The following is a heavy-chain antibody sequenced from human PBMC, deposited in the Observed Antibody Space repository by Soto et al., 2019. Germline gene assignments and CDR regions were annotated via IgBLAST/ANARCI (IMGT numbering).Heavy chain of an antibody. CDR2: ITINGGST. Sequence: GGSLRLSCSASGFTFSSYAMHWVRQAPGKGLEYVSVITINGGSTYYADSVKGRFTISRDDSKNTFYLQMSSLRAEDTAVYYCVNDLRRIAAQVDYWGQETLVTVSS. D-gene: IGHD6-13*01. J-gene: IGHJ4*02. CDR3: VNDLRRIAAQVDY. CDR1: GFTFSSYA. V-gene: IGHV3-64D*06.